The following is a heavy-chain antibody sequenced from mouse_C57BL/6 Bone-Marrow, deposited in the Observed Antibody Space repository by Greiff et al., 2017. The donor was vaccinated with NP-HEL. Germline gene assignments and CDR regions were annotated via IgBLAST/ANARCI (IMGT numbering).Heavy chain of an antibody. D-gene: IGHD3-2*02. CDR3: SRQRRPAWCAY. Sequence: VQLKESGAELARPGASVKLSCTASGYTFTSYGIRWVKQRPGQGLAWIGEIYPRSGNTYYNEKFQGKAPLTADKSSSTAYMELRSLTSEDSAVYGWSRQRRPAWCAYWGQGTLVTVSA. CDR1: GYTFTSYG. J-gene: IGHJ3*01. CDR2: IYPRSGNT. V-gene: IGHV1-81*01.